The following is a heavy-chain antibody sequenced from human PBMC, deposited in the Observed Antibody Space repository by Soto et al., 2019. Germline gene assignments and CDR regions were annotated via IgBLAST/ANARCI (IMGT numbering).Heavy chain of an antibody. V-gene: IGHV4-39*01. CDR3: AKVVVAATRHTGFDS. J-gene: IGHJ4*02. CDR2: IYYDGST. CDR1: GGSINSNNYY. D-gene: IGHD2-15*01. Sequence: SETLSLTCTVSGGSINSNNYYWAWIRQPPGKGLAWIASIYYDGSTYYNPSLKSRVTISIDTSKNQFSLRLRSVTAADTAIYYCAKVVVAATRHTGFDSWGQGTLVTVSS.